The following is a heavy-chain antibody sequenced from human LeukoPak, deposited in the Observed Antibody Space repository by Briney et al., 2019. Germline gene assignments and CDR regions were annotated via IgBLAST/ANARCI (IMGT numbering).Heavy chain of an antibody. J-gene: IGHJ4*02. CDR2: MNPNSGNT. D-gene: IGHD1-14*01. Sequence: ASVKVSCKASGYTFTSYDINWVRQATGQGLEWMGWMNPNSGNTGYAQKFQGRVTITRNTSISTAYMELSSLRSDDTAVYYCARSAPTLRKYYFDYWGQGTLVTVSS. CDR3: ARSAPTLRKYYFDY. V-gene: IGHV1-8*03. CDR1: GYTFTSYD.